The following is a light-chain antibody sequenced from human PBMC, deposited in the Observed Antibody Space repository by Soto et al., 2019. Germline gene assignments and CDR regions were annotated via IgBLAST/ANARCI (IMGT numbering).Light chain of an antibody. Sequence: QSALTQPASVSGSPGQSITISCTGSSSDIGSHNFVSWYQQHPGKVPKPMIYEGSRRPSGVSDRFSGSKSGNTASLTISGLQAEDEADYYCCSFARTSPHGVFGGGTKVTVL. J-gene: IGLJ3*02. CDR2: EGS. V-gene: IGLV2-23*01. CDR1: SSDIGSHNF. CDR3: CSFARTSPHGV.